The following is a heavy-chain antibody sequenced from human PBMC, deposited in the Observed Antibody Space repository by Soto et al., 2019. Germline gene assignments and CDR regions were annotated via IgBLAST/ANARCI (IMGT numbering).Heavy chain of an antibody. CDR1: GGSISSSSYY. D-gene: IGHD6-25*01. V-gene: IGHV4-39*01. CDR2: IYYSGST. J-gene: IGHJ6*03. CDR3: ARHLPKADYYYYMDV. Sequence: QLQLQESGPGLVKPSETLSLTCTASGGSISSSSYYWGWIRQPPGKGLEWIGSIYYSGSTYYNPSLKSRVTISVDTSKNQFSLKLSSVTAADTAVYYCARHLPKADYYYYMDVWGKGTTVTVSS.